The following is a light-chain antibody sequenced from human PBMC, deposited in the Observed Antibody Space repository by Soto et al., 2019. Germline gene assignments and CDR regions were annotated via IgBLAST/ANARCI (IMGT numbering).Light chain of an antibody. CDR2: GAS. J-gene: IGKJ1*01. CDR1: QSVSSSY. V-gene: IGKV3-20*01. CDR3: QQDGISPLT. Sequence: PGERGALSCRPSQSVSSSYLTWYQQKPGQAPRLLIYGASTRATGIPARFSGSGSGTDFTLTISRLEPEDFAVYFCQQDGISPLTFGPGTKVDIK.